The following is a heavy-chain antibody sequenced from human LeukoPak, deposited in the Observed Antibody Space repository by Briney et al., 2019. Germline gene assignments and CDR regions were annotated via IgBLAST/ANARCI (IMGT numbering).Heavy chain of an antibody. CDR2: IIPILGIA. CDR3: ARYYYDSSGPGAFDP. CDR1: GGTFSSYT. J-gene: IGHJ5*02. Sequence: SVKVSCKASGGTFSSYTISWVRQAPGQGLEWMGRIIPILGIANYAQKFQGRVTITADKSTNTAYMELSSLRSEDTAVYYCARYYYDSSGPGAFDPWGQGTLVTVSS. D-gene: IGHD3-22*01. V-gene: IGHV1-69*02.